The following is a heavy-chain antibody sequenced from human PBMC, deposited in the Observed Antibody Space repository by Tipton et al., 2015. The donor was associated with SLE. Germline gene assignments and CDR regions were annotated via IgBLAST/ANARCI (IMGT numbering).Heavy chain of an antibody. CDR1: GGSISSHY. CDR2: IYYSGST. D-gene: IGHD6-13*01. J-gene: IGHJ4*02. CDR3: ARGPQGYSSSWDDY. Sequence: TLSLTCTVSGGSISSHYWSWIRQPPGKGLEWIGYIYYSGSTNYNPSLKSRVTISVDTSKNQFSLKLSSVTAADTAVYYCARGPQGYSSSWDDYWGQGTLVTVSS. V-gene: IGHV4-59*11.